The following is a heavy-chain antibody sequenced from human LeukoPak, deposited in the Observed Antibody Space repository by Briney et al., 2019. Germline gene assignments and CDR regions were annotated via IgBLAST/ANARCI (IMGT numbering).Heavy chain of an antibody. Sequence: GGSLRLSCAASGLTVGTDYMSWVRQAPGKGREWVSVIYRDGSTYYTDSVKGRFTISRDNSDNTPYLQMNSLRAEDTAVYYCARGGGAFCGSDCHRNFDYWGQGTLVTVSS. CDR1: GLTVGTDY. CDR3: ARGGGAFCGSDCHRNFDY. D-gene: IGHD2-21*02. CDR2: IYRDGST. V-gene: IGHV3-53*01. J-gene: IGHJ4*02.